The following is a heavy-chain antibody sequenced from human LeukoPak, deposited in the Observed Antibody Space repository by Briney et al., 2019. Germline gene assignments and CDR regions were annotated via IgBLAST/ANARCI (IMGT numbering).Heavy chain of an antibody. CDR2: IYYSGST. Sequence: SETLSLTCTVSGGSISSYYWSWIRQPPGKGLEWIGYIYYSGSTNHNPSLKSRVTISVDTSKNQFSLKLSCVTAADTAVYYCARGTSYDYIWGSYRYHYFDYWGQGTLVTVSS. D-gene: IGHD3-16*02. J-gene: IGHJ4*02. V-gene: IGHV4-59*01. CDR3: ARGTSYDYIWGSYRYHYFDY. CDR1: GGSISSYY.